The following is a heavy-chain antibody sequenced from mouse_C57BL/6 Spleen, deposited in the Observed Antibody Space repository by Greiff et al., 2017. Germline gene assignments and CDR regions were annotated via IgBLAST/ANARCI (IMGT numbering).Heavy chain of an antibody. CDR1: GFTFSDYG. J-gene: IGHJ4*01. CDR2: ISSGSSTI. D-gene: IGHD2-5*01. V-gene: IGHV5-17*01. CDR3: AMGSNYCEMDY. Sequence: EVQLVESGGGLVKPGGSLKLSCAASGFTFSDYGMHWVRQAPEKGLEWVAYISSGSSTIYYADTVKGRFTISRDKAKNTLFLQISSLRSEDTAVYYCAMGSNYCEMDYWGPGTSVTVSS.